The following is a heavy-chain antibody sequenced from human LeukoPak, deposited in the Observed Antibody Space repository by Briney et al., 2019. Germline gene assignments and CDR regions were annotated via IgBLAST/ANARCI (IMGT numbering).Heavy chain of an antibody. CDR3: ARMSGSHIDY. Sequence: TGGSLRLSCAASGFTFSSNGMHWVRQAPGKGLEWVAVIWYDGSKKYYADSVKGRFTISRDNSKNTLDLQMDSLRAEDTAVYYCARMSGSHIDYWGQGTLVTVSS. J-gene: IGHJ4*02. V-gene: IGHV3-33*08. CDR2: IWYDGSKK. CDR1: GFTFSSNG. D-gene: IGHD1-26*01.